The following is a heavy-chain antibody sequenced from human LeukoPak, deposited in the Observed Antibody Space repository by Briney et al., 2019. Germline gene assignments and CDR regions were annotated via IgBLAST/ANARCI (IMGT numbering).Heavy chain of an antibody. CDR2: ISGSGGNT. V-gene: IGHV3-23*01. CDR1: GFTFSSYA. D-gene: IGHD4-17*01. CDR3: AKVYLLDYGDYARRPRLFDY. J-gene: IGHJ4*02. Sequence: PGGSLRLSCAASGFTFSSYAMSWVRQAPGKGLEWVSTISGSGGNTYYADSVKGRFTISRDNSKNTLYLQMNSLRAEDTAVYYCAKVYLLDYGDYARRPRLFDYWGQGTLVTVSS.